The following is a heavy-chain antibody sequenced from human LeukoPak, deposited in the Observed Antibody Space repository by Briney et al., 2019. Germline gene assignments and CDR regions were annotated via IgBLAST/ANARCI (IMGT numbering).Heavy chain of an antibody. CDR1: GGTFSSYT. D-gene: IGHD3-3*01. V-gene: IGHV1-69*02. CDR2: IIPILGIA. J-gene: IGHJ5*02. Sequence: SVKVSCQASGGTFSSYTISWVRQAPGQGLEWMGSIIPILGIANYAQKFRGRATITADKSTSTAYMELSSLGSEDTAVYYCARGRFLEWSEKPGWFDPWGQGTLVTLSS. CDR3: ARGRFLEWSEKPGWFDP.